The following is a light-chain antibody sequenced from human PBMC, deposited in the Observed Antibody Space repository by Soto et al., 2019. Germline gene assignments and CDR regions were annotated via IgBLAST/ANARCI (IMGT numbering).Light chain of an antibody. CDR2: GAS. CDR1: QGIGSR. CDR3: QQANSVPFT. Sequence: DIQMAQSPSSVSASVGDRVTITCRASQGIGSRLAWYQQKPGMAPRLLIYGASSLQSGVPSRFSGSGSGADFTLTISSLQPEDFATYYCQQANSVPFTFGPGTKVEIK. V-gene: IGKV1-12*01. J-gene: IGKJ3*01.